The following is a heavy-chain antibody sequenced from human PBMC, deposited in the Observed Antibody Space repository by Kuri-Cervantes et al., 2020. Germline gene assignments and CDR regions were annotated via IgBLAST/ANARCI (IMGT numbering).Heavy chain of an antibody. Sequence: SETLSLTCAVYGGSFSDYYWSWLRQSPGKGLEWIGEINHSGDANHNPSLKNRVTISVDKSKNQFSLKLTSVTAEDTAVYYCARDHRYSYGLFDDAFDIWGQGTMVTVSS. V-gene: IGHV4-34*01. D-gene: IGHD5-18*01. J-gene: IGHJ3*02. CDR2: INHSGDA. CDR3: ARDHRYSYGLFDDAFDI. CDR1: GGSFSDYY.